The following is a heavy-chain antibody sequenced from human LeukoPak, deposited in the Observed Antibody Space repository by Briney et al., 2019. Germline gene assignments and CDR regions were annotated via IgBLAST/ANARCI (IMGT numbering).Heavy chain of an antibody. CDR1: GYTFTDYY. Sequence: GASVKVSCKASGYTFTDYYMHWVRQVPGQGLEWMGWINPYSGGKNYAQKFQGRVTMARDTSISTAYMELSSLRSDDTAVYYCARDYGSGNYLLYYFDYWGQGALVTVSS. J-gene: IGHJ4*02. V-gene: IGHV1-2*02. CDR2: INPYSGGK. D-gene: IGHD3-10*01. CDR3: ARDYGSGNYLLYYFDY.